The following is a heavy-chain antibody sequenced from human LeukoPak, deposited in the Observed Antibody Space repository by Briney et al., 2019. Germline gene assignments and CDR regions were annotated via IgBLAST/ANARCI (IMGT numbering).Heavy chain of an antibody. Sequence: PSETLSLTCTVSGGSISSYYWSWIRQPPGKGLEWIWYIYYSGSTNYNPSLKSRVTISVDTSKNQFSLKLSSVTAADTAVYYCARGRPGVFDIWGQGTMVTVSS. V-gene: IGHV4-59*01. J-gene: IGHJ3*02. CDR2: IYYSGST. CDR1: GGSISSYY. CDR3: ARGRPGVFDI. D-gene: IGHD1-14*01.